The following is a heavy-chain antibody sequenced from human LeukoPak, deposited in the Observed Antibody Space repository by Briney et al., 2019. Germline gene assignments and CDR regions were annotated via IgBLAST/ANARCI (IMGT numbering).Heavy chain of an antibody. Sequence: GESLKISCQASGYTFRSNWIGWVRQMPGKGLEWMGIIYAGDSDTRYGPSFQGQVTISVDKSVNTAYLQFTRLKASDTAIYFCARAIDYDPFDYWGQGTLVTVSS. D-gene: IGHD3-22*01. J-gene: IGHJ4*02. V-gene: IGHV5-51*01. CDR3: ARAIDYDPFDY. CDR1: GYTFRSNW. CDR2: IYAGDSDT.